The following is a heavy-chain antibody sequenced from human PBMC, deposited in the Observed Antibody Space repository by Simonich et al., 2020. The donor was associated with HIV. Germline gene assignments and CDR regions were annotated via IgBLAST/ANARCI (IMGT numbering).Heavy chain of an antibody. CDR2: ISWNSGSI. D-gene: IGHD6-6*01. CDR1: GFTFDDLA. CDR3: AKDRYSSSSGSFDY. J-gene: IGHJ4*02. V-gene: IGHV3-9*03. Sequence: EVQLVESGGGLVQPGRSLRLSCAASGFTFDDLAMHWVRQAPGKGLEWVSGISWNSGSIGYADSVKGRFTISRDNAKNSLYLQMNSLRAEDMALYYCAKDRYSSSSGSFDYWGQGTLVTVSS.